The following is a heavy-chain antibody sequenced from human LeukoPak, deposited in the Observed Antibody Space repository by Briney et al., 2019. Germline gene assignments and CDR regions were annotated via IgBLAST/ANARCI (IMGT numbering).Heavy chain of an antibody. CDR2: MNPSSGNT. J-gene: IGHJ6*02. CDR3: ARANTMLNDYYYGMDV. D-gene: IGHD3-10*02. Sequence: ASVKVSCKASGYTFTSYDINWVRQATGQGLEWMGWMNPSSGNTGYAQKFQGRVTMTRNTSISTAYMELSSLRSEDTAVYYCARANTMLNDYYYGMDVWGQGTTVTVSS. V-gene: IGHV1-8*01. CDR1: GYTFTSYD.